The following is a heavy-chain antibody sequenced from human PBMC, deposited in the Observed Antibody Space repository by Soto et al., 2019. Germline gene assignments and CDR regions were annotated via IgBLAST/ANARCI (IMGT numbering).Heavy chain of an antibody. CDR2: ISYDGSNK. CDR1: GFTFSSYA. CDR3: ARDQWFGEKVYYYYGMDV. V-gene: IGHV3-30-3*01. Sequence: GGSLRLSCAASGFTFSSYAMHWVRQAPGKGLEWVAVISYDGSNKYYADSVKGRFTISRDNSKNTLYLQMNSLRAEDTAVYYCARDQWFGEKVYYYYGMDVWGQGTTVTVSS. D-gene: IGHD3-10*01. J-gene: IGHJ6*02.